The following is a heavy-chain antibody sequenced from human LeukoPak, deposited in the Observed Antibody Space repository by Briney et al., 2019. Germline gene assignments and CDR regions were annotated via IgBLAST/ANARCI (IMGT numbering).Heavy chain of an antibody. J-gene: IGHJ1*01. Sequence: GGSLRLSCAASGFTFSSYAMHWVRQAPGKGLEYVSAISSNGGSTYYANSVKGRFTISRDNSKNTLYLQMGSLRAEDMAVYYCARARNGWLSFYFQHWGQGTLVTVSS. CDR2: ISSNGGST. CDR3: ARARNGWLSFYFQH. V-gene: IGHV3-64*01. D-gene: IGHD3-16*02. CDR1: GFTFSSYA.